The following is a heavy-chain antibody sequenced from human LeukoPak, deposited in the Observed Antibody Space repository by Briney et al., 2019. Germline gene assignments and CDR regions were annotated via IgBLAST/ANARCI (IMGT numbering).Heavy chain of an antibody. Sequence: GGSLRLSCAASGFPFIVYSMNWVRQAPGKGLEWVSSISSSSSYIYYSDSLKGRFTISRDNAKNSLYLQMNSLRAEDTAVYYCARGGFGSLYYFDYWGQGTLVVVSS. CDR3: ARGGFGSLYYFDY. CDR1: GFPFIVYS. V-gene: IGHV3-21*01. CDR2: ISSSSSYI. D-gene: IGHD3-16*01. J-gene: IGHJ4*02.